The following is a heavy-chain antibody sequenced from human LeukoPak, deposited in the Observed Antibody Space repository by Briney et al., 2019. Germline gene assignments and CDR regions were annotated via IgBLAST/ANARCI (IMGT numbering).Heavy chain of an antibody. Sequence: GGSLRLSCAASGFTFSDYGIHWVRQAPGKGLEWVAVIWNDGINKYYADSVKGRFTISRDNSKNTLYLQMKSLRAEDTAVYYCARTDETAPAEDFQHWGQGTLVTVSS. CDR3: ARTDETAPAEDFQH. J-gene: IGHJ1*01. CDR1: GFTFSDYG. CDR2: IWNDGINK. V-gene: IGHV3-33*01. D-gene: IGHD2-21*02.